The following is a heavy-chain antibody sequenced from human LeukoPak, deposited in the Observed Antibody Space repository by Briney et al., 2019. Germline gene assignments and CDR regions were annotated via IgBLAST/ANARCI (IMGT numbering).Heavy chain of an antibody. D-gene: IGHD3-9*01. J-gene: IGHJ4*02. CDR1: GFTFSSYS. CDR3: ARVGLFDWLLYVDY. V-gene: IGHV3-48*01. CDR2: ISSSSSTI. Sequence: GGSLRLSCAASGFTFSSYSMDWGRQAPGKGLEWVSYISSSSSTIYYADSVKGRFTISRDNAKNSLYLQMNSLRAEDTAVYYCARVGLFDWLLYVDYWGQGTLVTVSS.